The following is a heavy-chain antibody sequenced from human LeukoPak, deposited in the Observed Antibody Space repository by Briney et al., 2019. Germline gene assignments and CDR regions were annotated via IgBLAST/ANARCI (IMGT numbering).Heavy chain of an antibody. CDR1: GYTFTSYD. V-gene: IGHV1-8*01. J-gene: IGHJ6*02. CDR3: ARAYCSGGSCYSGYYYYGMDV. D-gene: IGHD2-15*01. CDR2: MNPNSGNT. Sequence: ASVKVSCKASGYTFTSYDINWVRQATGQGLEWMGWMNPNSGNTGYAQKFQGRRTMTRNTSISTAYMELSSLRSEDTAVYYCARAYCSGGSCYSGYYYYGMDVWGQGTTVTVSS.